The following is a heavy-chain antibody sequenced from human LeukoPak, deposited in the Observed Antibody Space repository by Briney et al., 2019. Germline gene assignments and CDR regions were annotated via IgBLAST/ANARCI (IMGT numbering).Heavy chain of an antibody. CDR1: GGSFSGYY. V-gene: IGHV4-34*01. D-gene: IGHD3-9*01. CDR3: AGEGRYFDWLLGTNAFDI. Sequence: SETLSLTCAVYGGSFSGYYWSWIRQPPGKGLEWIGEINHSGSTNYNPSLKSRVTISVDTSKNQFSLKLSSVTAADTAVYYCAGEGRYFDWLLGTNAFDIWGQGTMVTVSS. CDR2: INHSGST. J-gene: IGHJ3*02.